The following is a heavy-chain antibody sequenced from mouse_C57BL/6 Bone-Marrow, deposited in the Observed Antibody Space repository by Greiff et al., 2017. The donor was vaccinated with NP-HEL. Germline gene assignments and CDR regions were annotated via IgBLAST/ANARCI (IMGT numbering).Heavy chain of an antibody. CDR2: IYPRSGNT. D-gene: IGHD1-1*01. Sequence: VKLMESGAELARPGASVKLSCKASGYTFTSYGISWVKQRTGQGLEWIGEIYPRSGNTYYNEKFKGKATLTADKSSSTAYMELRSLTSEDSAVYFCARDYYGSSPDYWGQGTTLTVSS. V-gene: IGHV1-81*01. CDR3: ARDYYGSSPDY. CDR1: GYTFTSYG. J-gene: IGHJ2*01.